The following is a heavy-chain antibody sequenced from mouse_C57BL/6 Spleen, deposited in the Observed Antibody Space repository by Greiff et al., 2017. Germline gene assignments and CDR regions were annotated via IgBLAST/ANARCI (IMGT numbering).Heavy chain of an antibody. CDR3: AREGNLSFDV. D-gene: IGHD1-1*01. V-gene: IGHV3-1*01. Sequence: EVRLQQSGPGMVKPSQSLSLTCTVTGYSITSGYDWHWIRHFPGNKLEWMGYISYSGSTNYNPSLKSRISITHDTSKNHFFLKLNSVTTEDTATYYCAREGNLSFDVWGTGTTVTVSS. CDR1: GYSITSGYD. J-gene: IGHJ1*03. CDR2: ISYSGST.